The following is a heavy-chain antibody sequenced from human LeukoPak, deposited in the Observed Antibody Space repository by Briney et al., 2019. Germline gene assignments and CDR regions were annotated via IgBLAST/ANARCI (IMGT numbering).Heavy chain of an antibody. Sequence: GGSLRLSCAASGFTFSSYGMHWVRQAPGKGLVWVAFIRFDGSNKYYADSVKGRFTISRDNSKNTLSLQMNSLRAEDTAVYYCAKEGALRNSGGYYRRPPAFDIRGQGTMVTVSS. D-gene: IGHD3-22*01. CDR1: GFTFSSYG. J-gene: IGHJ3*02. CDR2: IRFDGSNK. V-gene: IGHV3-30*02. CDR3: AKEGALRNSGGYYRRPPAFDI.